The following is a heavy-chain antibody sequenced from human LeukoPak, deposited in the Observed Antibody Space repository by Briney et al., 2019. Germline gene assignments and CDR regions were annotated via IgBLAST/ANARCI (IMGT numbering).Heavy chain of an antibody. J-gene: IGHJ5*02. V-gene: IGHV3-23*01. CDR2: ISGSGGST. D-gene: IGHD3-10*01. Sequence: GGSLRLSCAASGFTFSSYWMHWVRQAPGKGLEWVSAISGSGGSTYYADSVKGRFTISRDNSKNTLYLQMNSLRAEDTAVYYCAKDPDRLLWFGELPAEFDPWGQGTLVTVSS. CDR3: AKDPDRLLWFGELPAEFDP. CDR1: GFTFSSYW.